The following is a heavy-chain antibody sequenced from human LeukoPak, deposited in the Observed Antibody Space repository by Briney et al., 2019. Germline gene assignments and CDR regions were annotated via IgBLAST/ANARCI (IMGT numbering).Heavy chain of an antibody. V-gene: IGHV4-34*01. CDR2: INHSGST. J-gene: IGHJ6*02. CDR3: AREIKRYCSGGSCYSGYYYYGMDV. CDR1: GGSISSYY. D-gene: IGHD2-15*01. Sequence: SETLSLTCTVSGGSISSYYWSWIRQPPGKGLEWIGEINHSGSTNYNPSLKSRVTISVDTSKNQFSLKLSSVTAADTAVYYCAREIKRYCSGGSCYSGYYYYGMDVWGQGTTVTVSS.